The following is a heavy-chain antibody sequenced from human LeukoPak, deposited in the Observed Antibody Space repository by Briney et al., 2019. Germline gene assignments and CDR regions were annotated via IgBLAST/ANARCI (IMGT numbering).Heavy chain of an antibody. J-gene: IGHJ4*02. V-gene: IGHV1-24*01. CDR1: GYTLTELS. D-gene: IGHD3-10*01. CDR2: FNPEDGET. Sequence: ASVKVSCTVSGYTLTELSMHWVRQAPGKGLEWMGGFNPEDGETIYAQKFQGRVTMTEDTSTDTAYMELSSLRSEDTAVYYCATDRRYYYGSGSYTDYWGQGTLVTVSS. CDR3: ATDRRYYYGSGSYTDY.